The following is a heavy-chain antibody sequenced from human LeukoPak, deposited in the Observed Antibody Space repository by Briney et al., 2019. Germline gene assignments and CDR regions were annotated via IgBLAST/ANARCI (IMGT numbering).Heavy chain of an antibody. Sequence: ASVTVSCKASGYTFTGYYMHWVRQAPGQGLEWMGWINPNSGGTNYAQKFQGRVTMTRDTSISTAYMELSRLRSDDTAVYYCARARIVVVPAAIGNYWGQETLVTVSS. D-gene: IGHD2-2*02. CDR1: GYTFTGYY. CDR3: ARARIVVVPAAIGNY. J-gene: IGHJ4*02. CDR2: INPNSGGT. V-gene: IGHV1-2*02.